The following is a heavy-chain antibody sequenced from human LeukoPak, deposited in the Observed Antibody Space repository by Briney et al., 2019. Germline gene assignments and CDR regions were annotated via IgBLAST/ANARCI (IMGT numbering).Heavy chain of an antibody. CDR1: GFTFSSYG. CDR2: IKQEGGEI. Sequence: GGSLRLSCAASGFTFSSYGMHWVRQAPGEGLEWVANIKQEGGEIYYVDSVKGRFTISRDNAKNSLFLQMNSLRVEDTAIYYCARDKIVGATNFDYWGQGTLVTVSS. V-gene: IGHV3-7*03. J-gene: IGHJ4*02. D-gene: IGHD1-26*01. CDR3: ARDKIVGATNFDY.